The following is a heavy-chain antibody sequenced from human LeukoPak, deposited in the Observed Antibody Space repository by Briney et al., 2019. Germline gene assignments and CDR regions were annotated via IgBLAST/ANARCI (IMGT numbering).Heavy chain of an antibody. CDR1: GYTFTSYY. CDR2: INPSGGST. J-gene: IGHJ1*01. Sequence: ASVKVSCKASGYTFTSYYMHWVRQAPGQGLEWMGIINPSGGSTSYAQKFQGRVTMTRDTSTSTVYMELSSLRAEDTAVYYCAKSEGVAVAGALGVRGEYFQHWGQGTLVTVSS. D-gene: IGHD6-19*01. V-gene: IGHV1-46*01. CDR3: AKSEGVAVAGALGVRGEYFQH.